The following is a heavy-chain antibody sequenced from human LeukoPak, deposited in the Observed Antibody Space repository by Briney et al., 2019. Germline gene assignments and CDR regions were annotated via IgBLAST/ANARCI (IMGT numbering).Heavy chain of an antibody. J-gene: IGHJ6*03. V-gene: IGHV4-34*01. CDR2: INHRGST. Sequence: SETLSLTCAVYGGSFSGYCWSWIRQPPGKGLEWIGEINHRGSTNYNPSLKSRVTISVDTSKNQFSLRLNSVTAADTAVYYCARGNLWDYRRYYYYMDVWGKGTTVTVSS. CDR3: ARGNLWDYRRYYYYMDV. CDR1: GGSFSGYC. D-gene: IGHD4-11*01.